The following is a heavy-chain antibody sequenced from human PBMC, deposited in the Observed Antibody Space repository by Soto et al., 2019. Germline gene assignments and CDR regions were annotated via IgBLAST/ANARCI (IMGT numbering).Heavy chain of an antibody. D-gene: IGHD3-3*01. CDR2: ISGSGGST. CDR1: GLTCRSYA. J-gene: IGHJ4*02. Sequence: PVGSHRLSSTASGLTCRSYAMIWVRQATGKGLEWVSAISGSGGSTYYADSVKGRFTISRDNSKNTLYLQMNSLRAEDTAVYYCAKAPASGYYTSYYFDYWGQGTRVTVSS. V-gene: IGHV3-23*01. CDR3: AKAPASGYYTSYYFDY.